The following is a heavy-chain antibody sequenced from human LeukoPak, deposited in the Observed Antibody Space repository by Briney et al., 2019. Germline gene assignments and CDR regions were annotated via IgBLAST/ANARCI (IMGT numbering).Heavy chain of an antibody. D-gene: IGHD1-26*01. CDR1: GFTFSSYA. J-gene: IGHJ6*03. Sequence: GGSLRLSCAASGFTFSSYAMHWVRQAPGKGLEWVTFIRYDGSNKYYADSVKGRFTISRDNAKNSLYLQMNSLRAEDTAVYYCARDPYSGGYGDYYYYYMDLWGQGTTVTISS. V-gene: IGHV3-30*02. CDR2: IRYDGSNK. CDR3: ARDPYSGGYGDYYYYYMDL.